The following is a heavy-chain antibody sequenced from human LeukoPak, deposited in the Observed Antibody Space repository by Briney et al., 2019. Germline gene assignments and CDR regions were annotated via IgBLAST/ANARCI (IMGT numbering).Heavy chain of an antibody. Sequence: PGGSLRLSCAASGFTFSSYAMSWVRQAPGKGLEWVSATSGSGGSTYYADSVKGRFTISRDNSKNTLYLQMNSLRAEDTAVYYCAKDPAYYGDSDYWGQGTLVTVSS. CDR1: GFTFSSYA. J-gene: IGHJ4*02. CDR3: AKDPAYYGDSDY. V-gene: IGHV3-23*01. CDR2: TSGSGGST. D-gene: IGHD4-17*01.